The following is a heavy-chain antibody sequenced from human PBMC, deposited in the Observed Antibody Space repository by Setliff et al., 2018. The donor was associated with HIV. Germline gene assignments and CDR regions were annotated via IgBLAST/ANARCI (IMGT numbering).Heavy chain of an antibody. CDR1: GFTFSTYR. CDR3: AREATPRHSSGWVYFDY. D-gene: IGHD6-19*01. CDR2: ITGSGDTI. Sequence: LRLSCAASGFTFSTYRMNWVRQAPGKGPEWVSYITGSGDTIYYADSVKGRFTMSRDNAKDSVYLQMNTLRVEDTAVYYCAREATPRHSSGWVYFDYWGQGMMVTVSS. J-gene: IGHJ4*02. V-gene: IGHV3-48*03.